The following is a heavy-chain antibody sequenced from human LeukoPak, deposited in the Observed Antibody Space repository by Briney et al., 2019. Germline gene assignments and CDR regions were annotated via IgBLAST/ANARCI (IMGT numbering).Heavy chain of an antibody. CDR1: GLTFSSYA. Sequence: GGSLRLSCAASGLTFSSYAMSWVRQAPGKGLEWVSSISSSSSYIYYADSVKGRFTISRDNAKNSLYLQMNSLRAEDTAVYYCAKDRAHYDFWSGYSPDAFDIWGQGTMVTVSS. J-gene: IGHJ3*02. CDR3: AKDRAHYDFWSGYSPDAFDI. D-gene: IGHD3-3*01. CDR2: ISSSSSYI. V-gene: IGHV3-21*04.